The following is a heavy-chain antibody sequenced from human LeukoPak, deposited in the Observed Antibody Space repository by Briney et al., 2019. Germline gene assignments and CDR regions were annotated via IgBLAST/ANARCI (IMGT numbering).Heavy chain of an antibody. J-gene: IGHJ4*02. D-gene: IGHD4-17*01. CDR3: ARDRATTVTTGHFDY. Sequence: PSETLSLTCTVSGYSISSGYYWGWIRQPPGKGLEWIGSLYHSGSTYYNPSLKSRVTISVDTSKNQFSLKVSSVTAADTAVYYCARDRATTVTTGHFDYWGQGTLVTVSS. CDR2: LYHSGST. V-gene: IGHV4-38-2*02. CDR1: GYSISSGYY.